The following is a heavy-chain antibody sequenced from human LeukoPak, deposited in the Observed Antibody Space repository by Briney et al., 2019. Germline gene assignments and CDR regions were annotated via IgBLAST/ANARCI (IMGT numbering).Heavy chain of an antibody. V-gene: IGHV4-31*03. CDR1: GGSISSGGYY. CDR3: AIQQQLVQSNWFEP. D-gene: IGHD6-13*01. Sequence: SQTLSLTCTVSGGSISSGGYYWSWIRQHPGKGLEWIGYIYYSRSTYYNPSLKSRVTISVDTSKNQFSLELSCVTAADTAVYYCAIQQQLVQSNWFEPWGQGTLVTVSS. J-gene: IGHJ5*02. CDR2: IYYSRST.